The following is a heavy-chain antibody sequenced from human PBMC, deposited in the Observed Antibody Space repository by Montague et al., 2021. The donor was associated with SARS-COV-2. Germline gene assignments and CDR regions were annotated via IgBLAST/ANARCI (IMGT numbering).Heavy chain of an antibody. Sequence: SETLSLTCTVSGGSISSSSYYWGWIRQPPGKGLEWIGNIYYSGSTYYNPSLKSHVTISVDTSKNQFSLKLSSVTAADTAVYYCARQKMGSVTIFGVVMYYRWFDPWGQGTLVTVSS. D-gene: IGHD3-3*01. J-gene: IGHJ5*02. CDR3: ARQKMGSVTIFGVVMYYRWFDP. CDR1: GGSISSSSYY. CDR2: IYYSGST. V-gene: IGHV4-39*01.